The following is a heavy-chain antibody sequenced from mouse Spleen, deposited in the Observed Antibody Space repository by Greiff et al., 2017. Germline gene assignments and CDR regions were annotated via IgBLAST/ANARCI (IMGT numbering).Heavy chain of an antibody. V-gene: IGHV1-81*01. J-gene: IGHJ2*01. Sequence: VQLQQSGAELARPGASVKLSCKASGYTFTSYGISWVKQRTGQGLEWIGEIYPRSGNTYYNEKFKGKATLTADKSSSTAYMELRSLTSEDSAVYFCARGKYLRRDYFDYWGQGTTLTVSS. CDR3: ARGKYLRRDYFDY. CDR2: IYPRSGNT. CDR1: GYTFTSYG. D-gene: IGHD5-1-1*01.